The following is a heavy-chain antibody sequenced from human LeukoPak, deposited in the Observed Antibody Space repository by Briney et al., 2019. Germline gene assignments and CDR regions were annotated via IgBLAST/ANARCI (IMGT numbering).Heavy chain of an antibody. CDR2: ISAYNGNT. J-gene: IGHJ6*03. Sequence: ASMKVSCKASGYTFTGYYMHWVRQAPGQGLEWMGWISAYNGNTNYAQKLQGRVTMTTDTSTTTAYMELRSLRSDDTAVYYCAREGGGLSYYYMDVWGKGTTVTVSS. V-gene: IGHV1-18*04. D-gene: IGHD3-16*01. CDR3: AREGGGLSYYYMDV. CDR1: GYTFTGYY.